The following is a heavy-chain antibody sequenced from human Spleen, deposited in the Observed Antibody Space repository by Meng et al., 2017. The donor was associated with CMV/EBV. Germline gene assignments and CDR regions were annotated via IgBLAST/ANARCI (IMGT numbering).Heavy chain of an antibody. CDR2: INHSGST. D-gene: IGHD6-13*01. CDR1: GGSFSGYY. J-gene: IGHJ4*02. CDR3: ARVDGFQAATLLFDY. V-gene: IGHV4-34*01. Sequence: VYGGSFSGYYWSWIRQPPGKGLEWIGEINHSGSTNYNPSLKSRVTISVDTSKNQFSLKLSSVTAADTAVYYCARVDGFQAATLLFDYWGQGTLVTVSS.